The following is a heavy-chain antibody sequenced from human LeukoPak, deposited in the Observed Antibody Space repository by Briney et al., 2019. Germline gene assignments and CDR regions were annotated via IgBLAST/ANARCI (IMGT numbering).Heavy chain of an antibody. CDR2: IYTSGSI. CDR1: GGSISSYY. J-gene: IGHJ5*02. CDR3: ARHGSSRAMGWFDP. V-gene: IGHV4-4*09. Sequence: SETLSLTCTVSGGSISSYYWSWIRQPPGKGLEWIGYIYTSGSINYNPSLKSRVTISVDTSKNQFSLKLSSVTAADTAVYYCARHGSSRAMGWFDPWGQGTLVTVSS. D-gene: IGHD6-13*01.